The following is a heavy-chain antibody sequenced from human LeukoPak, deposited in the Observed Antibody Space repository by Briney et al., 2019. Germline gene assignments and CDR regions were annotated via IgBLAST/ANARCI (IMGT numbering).Heavy chain of an antibody. CDR2: ISSSSSTI. V-gene: IGHV3-48*04. J-gene: IGHJ4*02. CDR3: ARDTITGDMRAGYFDY. Sequence: PGGSLRLSCAASGFTFSSYSMNWVRQAPGKGLEWVSYISSSSSTIYYADSVKGRFTISRDNAKNSLYLQMNSLRAEDTAVYYCARDTITGDMRAGYFDYWGQGTLVTVSS. CDR1: GFTFSSYS. D-gene: IGHD5-24*01.